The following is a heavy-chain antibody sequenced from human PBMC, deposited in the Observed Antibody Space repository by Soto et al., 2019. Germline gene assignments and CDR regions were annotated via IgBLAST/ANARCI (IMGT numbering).Heavy chain of an antibody. D-gene: IGHD2-2*01. Sequence: ASVKVSCKASGYIFTNYAMHWVRQAPGQRLEWMGWINPTNGNSNYAQKFQGRVTITADESTSTAYMELSSLRSEDTAVYYCAREGLVLVPTTVNSDYYYYAMDVWGQGTTVTVSS. CDR2: INPTNGNS. CDR3: AREGLVLVPTTVNSDYYYYAMDV. J-gene: IGHJ6*02. CDR1: GYIFTNYA. V-gene: IGHV1-3*01.